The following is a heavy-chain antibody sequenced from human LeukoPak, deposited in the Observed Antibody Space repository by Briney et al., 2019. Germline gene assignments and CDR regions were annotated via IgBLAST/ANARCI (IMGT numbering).Heavy chain of an antibody. D-gene: IGHD1-26*01. CDR3: ARGRSGTHLLAEFDY. CDR2: INPNSGST. CDR1: GYTFTRYY. J-gene: IGHJ4*02. V-gene: IGHV1-8*03. Sequence: ASVKVSCTASGYTFTRYYIHWVRQANGRGLEWMGWINPNSGSTGYSQKFRGRVTFTTDTSISAAYLELSSLKSEDTALYYCARGRSGTHLLAEFDYWGQGTLVIASS.